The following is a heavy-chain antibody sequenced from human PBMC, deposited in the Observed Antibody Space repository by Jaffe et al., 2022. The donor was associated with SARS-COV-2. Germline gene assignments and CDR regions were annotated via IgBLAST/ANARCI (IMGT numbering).Heavy chain of an antibody. J-gene: IGHJ4*02. Sequence: QVQLQESGPGLVKPSETLSLTCTVSGYSISSGYYWGWIRQPPGKGLEWIGSIYHSGSTYYNPSLKSRVTISVDTSKNQFSLKLSSVTAADTAVYYCARVSTGQWLVFDYWGQGTLVTVSS. CDR3: ARVSTGQWLVFDY. D-gene: IGHD6-19*01. CDR2: IYHSGST. CDR1: GYSISSGYY. V-gene: IGHV4-38-2*02.